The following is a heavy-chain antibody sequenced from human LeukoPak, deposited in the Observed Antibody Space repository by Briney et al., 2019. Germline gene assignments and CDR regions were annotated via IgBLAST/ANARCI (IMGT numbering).Heavy chain of an antibody. V-gene: IGHV3-9*01. J-gene: IGHJ6*02. Sequence: GGSLRLSSAASGFSFAVHAMYWGRAAPGAGGGWGWDISWNSGSIGYADSVKGRFTISRDNAKNSLYLQMNSLRAEDTALYYCAKSTSVRALYYYYGMDVWGQGTTVTVSS. CDR3: AKSTSVRALYYYYGMDV. CDR1: GFSFAVHA. CDR2: ISWNSGSI. D-gene: IGHD2-2*01.